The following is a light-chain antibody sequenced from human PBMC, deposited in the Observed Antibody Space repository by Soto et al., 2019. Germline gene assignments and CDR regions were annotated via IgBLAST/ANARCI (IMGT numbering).Light chain of an antibody. CDR2: LEGSGTY. J-gene: IGLJ2*01. CDR3: ETWDSNTRV. V-gene: IGLV4-60*02. CDR1: SGHSSYI. Sequence: QSVLTQSSSASASLGSSVKLTCTLSSGHSSYIIAWHQQQPGKAPRFLMKLEGSGTYNKGSGVPDRFSGSSSGADRHLAISTLQFEDEADYYCETWDSNTRVFGGGTKLTVL.